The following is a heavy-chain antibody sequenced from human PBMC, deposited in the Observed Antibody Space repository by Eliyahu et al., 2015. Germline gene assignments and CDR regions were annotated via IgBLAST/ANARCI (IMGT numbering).Heavy chain of an antibody. D-gene: IGHD2-2*01. V-gene: IGHV4-34*01. CDR3: ARGPPAIRYYYYYMDV. CDR2: INHSGST. J-gene: IGHJ6*03. Sequence: AVYGGSFSGYYWSWXRQPPGKGLEWIGEINHSGSTNYNPSLKSRVTISVDTSKNQFSLKLSSVTAADTAVYYCARGPPAIRYYYYYMDVWGKGTTVTVSS. CDR1: GGSFSGYY.